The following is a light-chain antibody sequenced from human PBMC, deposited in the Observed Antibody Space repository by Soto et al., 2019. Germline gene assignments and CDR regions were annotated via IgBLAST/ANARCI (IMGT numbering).Light chain of an antibody. CDR2: EAS. V-gene: IGLV2-23*01. CDR1: SSNVGSYNL. CDR3: CSYAGSDTMI. Sequence: QSALTQPASVPGSPGQSITISCTGTSSNVGSYNLVSWFQQHPGEAPKLMIYEASKRPSGVSNRFSGFKSDNTASLTISGLQAEDEADYYCCSYAGSDTMIFGGGTKLTVL. J-gene: IGLJ2*01.